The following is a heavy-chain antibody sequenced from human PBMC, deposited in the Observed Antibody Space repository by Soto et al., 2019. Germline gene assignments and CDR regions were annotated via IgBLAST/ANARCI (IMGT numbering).Heavy chain of an antibody. D-gene: IGHD6-19*01. Sequence: QVQLVQSGAEVKKPGASVKVSCKASGYTFTSYDINWVRQATGQGLEWMGWMNPNSGNTGYAQKFQGRVTMTRNTSISTAYRELSSRRSEDTAVYYCARGSGSSGWYYYYCMDVWGQGTTVTVSS. V-gene: IGHV1-8*01. J-gene: IGHJ6*02. CDR1: GYTFTSYD. CDR3: ARGSGSSGWYYYYCMDV. CDR2: MNPNSGNT.